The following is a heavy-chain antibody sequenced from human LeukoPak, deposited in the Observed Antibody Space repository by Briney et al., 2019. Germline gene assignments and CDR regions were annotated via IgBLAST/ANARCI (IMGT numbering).Heavy chain of an antibody. V-gene: IGHV4-59*08. CDR2: IYYSGST. CDR3: ARLSYVPGWFDP. Sequence: SETLSLTCTVSGGSISSYYWSWIRQPPGKGLEWIGYIYYSGSTNYNPSLKSRVTISVDTSKNQFSLKLSSVTAADTAVYCCARLSYVPGWFDPWGQGTLVTVSS. CDR1: GGSISSYY. J-gene: IGHJ5*02. D-gene: IGHD1-14*01.